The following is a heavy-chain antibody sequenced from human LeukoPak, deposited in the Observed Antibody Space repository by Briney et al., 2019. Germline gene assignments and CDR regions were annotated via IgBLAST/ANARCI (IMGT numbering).Heavy chain of an antibody. V-gene: IGHV3-48*03. D-gene: IGHD2-2*01. CDR2: ISRSGSPI. CDR1: GFTFSSYE. Sequence: GGSLRLSCAASGFTFSSYEMNWVRQAPGKGLEWVSYISRSGSPICYADSVKGRFTISRDNAKNSLYLQMNSLRAEDTAVYYCASIGVVVVPAAMGAFDIWGQGTMVTVSS. J-gene: IGHJ3*02. CDR3: ASIGVVVVPAAMGAFDI.